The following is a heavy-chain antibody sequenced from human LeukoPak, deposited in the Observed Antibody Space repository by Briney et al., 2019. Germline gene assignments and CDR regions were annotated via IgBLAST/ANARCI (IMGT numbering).Heavy chain of an antibody. D-gene: IGHD4-17*01. CDR2: ISSSSSYI. CDR1: GFTFSSYS. Sequence: GGSLRLSCAASGFTFSSYSMNWVRQAPGKGLVWVSSISSSSSYIYYADSVKGRFTISRDNAKNSLYLQMNSLRAEDTAVYYCARVPHDYGDDDPGSRDYWGQGTLVTVSS. CDR3: ARVPHDYGDDDPGSRDY. J-gene: IGHJ4*02. V-gene: IGHV3-21*01.